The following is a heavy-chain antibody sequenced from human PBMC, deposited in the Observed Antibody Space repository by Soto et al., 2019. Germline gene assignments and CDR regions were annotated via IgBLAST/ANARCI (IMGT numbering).Heavy chain of an antibody. CDR1: GYTFTRYN. Sequence: ASVKVSCKASGYTFTRYNVHWVRQAPGQGLDWMAIINPSGGTTYYVQKFEGRVPLTTDTSTSTVYMELRSLRSDDTAVYYCARVRGGGSEYFFDYWGQGTMVTVYS. V-gene: IGHV1-46*01. CDR2: INPSGGTT. D-gene: IGHD2-15*01. CDR3: ARVRGGGSEYFFDY. J-gene: IGHJ4*02.